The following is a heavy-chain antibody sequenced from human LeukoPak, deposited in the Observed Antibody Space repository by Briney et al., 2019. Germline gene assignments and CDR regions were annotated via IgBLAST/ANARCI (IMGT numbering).Heavy chain of an antibody. Sequence: SETLSLTCTVSGGSISSYYWSWIRQPPGKGLEWIGYIYYSGSTNYNPSLKSRVTISVDTSKNQFSLKLSSVTAADTAVYYCARQVRFYDSSGYYYQPFDYWGQGTLVTVSS. D-gene: IGHD3-22*01. J-gene: IGHJ4*02. V-gene: IGHV4-59*08. CDR1: GGSISSYY. CDR2: IYYSGST. CDR3: ARQVRFYDSSGYYYQPFDY.